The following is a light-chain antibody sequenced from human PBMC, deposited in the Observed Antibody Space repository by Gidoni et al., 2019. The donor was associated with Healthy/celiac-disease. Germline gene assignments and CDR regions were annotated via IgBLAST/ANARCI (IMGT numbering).Light chain of an antibody. J-gene: IGLJ2*01. CDR2: EVS. CDR3: SSYTSSSTLV. CDR1: SSDVGGYNY. Sequence: QSALTQPASVSGSPGQSITISCTGTSSDVGGYNYVSWYQQHPGKAPKLMIYEVSNRPSGFPDRFSASKSGNTASLTISWLQAEDEADYYCSSYTSSSTLVFGGGTKLTVL. V-gene: IGLV2-14*01.